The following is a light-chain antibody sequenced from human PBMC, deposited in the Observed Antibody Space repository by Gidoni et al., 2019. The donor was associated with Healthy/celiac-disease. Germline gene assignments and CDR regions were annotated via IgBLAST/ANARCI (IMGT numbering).Light chain of an antibody. CDR1: QSIRSN. Sequence: DLQMTQSPSSLSASVGDRVTITCRASQSIRSNLNWYQQKPGKAPKLLIYAASSLQSGVPSRFSGSGSGTDVTLTISSLQPEDFATYYCQQSYSTPRYSFGQGTKLEIK. J-gene: IGKJ2*03. CDR2: AAS. CDR3: QQSYSTPRYS. V-gene: IGKV1-39*01.